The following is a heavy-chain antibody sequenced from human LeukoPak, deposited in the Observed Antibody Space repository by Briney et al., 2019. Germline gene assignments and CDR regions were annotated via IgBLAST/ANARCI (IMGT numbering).Heavy chain of an antibody. CDR3: SVAPRVWNFDY. CDR2: ISAYNGNT. V-gene: IGHV1-18*01. Sequence: ASVKVSCKASGYTFTSYGISWVRQAPGQGLEWMGWISAYNGNTNYAQKLQGRVTMTTDTSTSTAYMELRSLRSDDTAVYYCSVAPRVWNFDYWGQGTLVTVSS. J-gene: IGHJ4*02. CDR1: GYTFTSYG. D-gene: IGHD3-16*01.